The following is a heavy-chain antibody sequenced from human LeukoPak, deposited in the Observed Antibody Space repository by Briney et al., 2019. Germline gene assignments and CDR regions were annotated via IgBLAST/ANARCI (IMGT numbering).Heavy chain of an antibody. V-gene: IGHV3-23*01. CDR3: AKGGNYDILTGYCDY. D-gene: IGHD3-9*01. CDR1: GFTFSSYA. J-gene: IGHJ4*02. CDR2: ISGSGGST. Sequence: PGGSLRLSCAASGFTFSSYAMSWVRQAPGKGLEWVSGISGSGGSTYYADSVKGRFTISRDNSKNTLYLQTNRLRVEDTAVYYCAKGGNYDILTGYCDYWGQGTLVTVSS.